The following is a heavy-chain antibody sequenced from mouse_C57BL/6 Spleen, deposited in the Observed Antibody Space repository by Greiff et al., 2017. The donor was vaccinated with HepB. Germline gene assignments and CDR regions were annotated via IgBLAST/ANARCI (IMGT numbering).Heavy chain of an antibody. CDR3: ARGGLRGGAWFAY. D-gene: IGHD2-4*01. V-gene: IGHV1-80*01. J-gene: IGHJ3*01. CDR1: GYAFSSYW. Sequence: QVQLKESGAELVKPGASVKISCKASGYAFSSYWMNWVKQRPGKGLEWIGQIYPGDGDTNYNGKFKGKATLTADKSSSTAYMQLSSLTSEDSAVYFCARGGLRGGAWFAYWGQGTLVTVSA. CDR2: IYPGDGDT.